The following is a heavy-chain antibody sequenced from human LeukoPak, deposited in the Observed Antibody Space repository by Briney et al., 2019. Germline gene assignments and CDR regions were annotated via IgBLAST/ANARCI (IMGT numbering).Heavy chain of an antibody. CDR2: INSDGSGT. D-gene: IGHD4-17*01. J-gene: IGHJ4*02. CDR1: GFTFSRNW. CDR3: ARDRLTTVTTFDY. V-gene: IGHV3-74*01. Sequence: GGSLRLSCAASGFTFSRNWMHWVRQAPGKGLVWVSRINSDGSGTSYADSVEGRFTISRDNAKNTLYLRMNSLRAEDTAVYYCARDRLTTVTTFDYWGQGTLVTVSS.